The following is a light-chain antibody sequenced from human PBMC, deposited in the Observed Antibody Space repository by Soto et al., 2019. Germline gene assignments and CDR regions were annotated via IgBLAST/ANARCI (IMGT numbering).Light chain of an antibody. V-gene: IGKV3-11*01. CDR3: RQRNVWPPIT. CDR1: QSIHTS. CDR2: DST. J-gene: IGKJ5*01. Sequence: LTPSPAPLSLSPGGKATLSRRASQSIHTSLAWYQQKSGKPPRLVIYDSTLRANGVPDRFGGSRSGTEFTLTINSLEPEDFAVYYCRQRNVWPPITFGQGTRLEIK.